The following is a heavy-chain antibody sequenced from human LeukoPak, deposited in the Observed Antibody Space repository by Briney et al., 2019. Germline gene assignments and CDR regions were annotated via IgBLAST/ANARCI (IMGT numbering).Heavy chain of an antibody. CDR1: GGTFSSYA. Sequence: SVKVSCKASGGTFSSYAISCVRQAPGQGLEWMGRIIPIFGIANYAQKFQGRVTITADKSTSTAYMELSSLRSEDTAVYYCARAQAAAGGYYYYGMDVWGQGTTVTVSS. D-gene: IGHD6-13*01. J-gene: IGHJ6*02. CDR3: ARAQAAAGGYYYYGMDV. V-gene: IGHV1-69*04. CDR2: IIPIFGIA.